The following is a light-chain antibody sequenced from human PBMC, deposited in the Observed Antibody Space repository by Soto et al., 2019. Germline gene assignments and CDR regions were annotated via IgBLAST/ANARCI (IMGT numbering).Light chain of an antibody. CDR2: DAS. V-gene: IGKV3-11*01. CDR3: QQRSNWPIT. J-gene: IGKJ5*01. CDR1: QSVSSY. Sequence: ETVLTQSPATLSLSPGERATLSCRASQSVSSYLAWYKQKPGQAPRLLIYDASNSATGIPARFSGSGSGTDFTLTISSLEPEDFAVYYGQQRSNWPITFGQGTRLEIK.